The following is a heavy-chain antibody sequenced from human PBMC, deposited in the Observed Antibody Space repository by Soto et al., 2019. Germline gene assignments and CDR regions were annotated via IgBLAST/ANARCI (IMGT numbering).Heavy chain of an antibody. Sequence: SVKVSCKASGGTFSSYAISWVRQAPGQALEGMGGIIPIFGTANYAQKFQGRVTITADKSTSTAYMELSSLRSEDTAVYYCARDSFGIAMVRGAGYCMDVWGQGTTVTVSS. J-gene: IGHJ6*02. V-gene: IGHV1-69*06. CDR1: GGTFSSYA. CDR2: IIPIFGTA. CDR3: ARDSFGIAMVRGAGYCMDV. D-gene: IGHD3-10*01.